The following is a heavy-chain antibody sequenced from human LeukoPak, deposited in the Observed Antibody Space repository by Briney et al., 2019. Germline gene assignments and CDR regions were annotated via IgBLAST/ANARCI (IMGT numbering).Heavy chain of an antibody. V-gene: IGHV4-61*01. CDR1: GASVSSGSYY. D-gene: IGHD2-2*01. CDR3: ARGSAAMLWDAFDI. J-gene: IGHJ3*02. Sequence: PSETLSLTCTVSGASVSSGSYYWSWIRQPPGKGLEWIGYIYYSGSTNYNPSLKSRVTISVDTSKNQFSLKLSSVTAADTAVYYCARGSAAMLWDAFDIWGQGTMVTVSS. CDR2: IYYSGST.